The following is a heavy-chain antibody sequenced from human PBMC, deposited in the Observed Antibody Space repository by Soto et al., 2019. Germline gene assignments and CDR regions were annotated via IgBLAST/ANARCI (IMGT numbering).Heavy chain of an antibody. D-gene: IGHD3-10*01. J-gene: IGHJ3*02. CDR1: GFTFSSYG. V-gene: IGHV3-33*01. Sequence: QVQLVESGGGVVQPGRSLRLSCAASGFTFSSYGMHWVRQAPGKGLEWVAVIWYDGSNKYYADSVKGRFTISRDNSKNTLYLQMNSLRAEDTAVYYCARGELLWFGDRVGDAFDIWGQGTMVTVSS. CDR3: ARGELLWFGDRVGDAFDI. CDR2: IWYDGSNK.